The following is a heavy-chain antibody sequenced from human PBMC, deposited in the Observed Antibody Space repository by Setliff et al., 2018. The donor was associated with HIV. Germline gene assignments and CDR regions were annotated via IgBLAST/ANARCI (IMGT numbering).Heavy chain of an antibody. CDR3: ARGGPARVALLYWFDP. V-gene: IGHV1-18*01. CDR2: INPYNGNT. J-gene: IGHJ5*02. Sequence: ASVKVSCKASGYTFIHYGINWLRQAPGQGLEWVGWINPYNGNTKYGQKFQGTVTMTRDTTTSTAYLELRRLRSDGTAVYFCARGGPARVALLYWFDPWGQGTLVTVS. CDR1: GYTFIHYG. D-gene: IGHD2-21*01.